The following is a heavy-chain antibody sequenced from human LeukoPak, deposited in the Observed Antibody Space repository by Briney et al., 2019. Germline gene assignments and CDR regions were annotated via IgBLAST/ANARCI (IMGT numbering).Heavy chain of an antibody. D-gene: IGHD3-22*01. CDR3: AREHYYDSTAYLD. CDR2: IYYTGST. CDR1: GGSISTYY. J-gene: IGHJ4*02. Sequence: SETLSLTCTVSGGSISTYYWSWIRQPPGKGLEWIGYIYYTGSTSYNPSLKSRVTMSLDTSKNHFSLKLTSVTAADTAVYYCAREHYYDSTAYLDWGQGTLVSVSS. V-gene: IGHV4-59*12.